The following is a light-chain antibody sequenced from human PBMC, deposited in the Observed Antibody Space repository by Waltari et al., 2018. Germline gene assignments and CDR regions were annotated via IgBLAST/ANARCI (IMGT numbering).Light chain of an antibody. CDR3: QQSYILSFT. CDR1: QSISSY. J-gene: IGKJ3*01. Sequence: DIQMTQSPSSLSASVGDRVTITCRASQSISSYLNWYQQKPGKAPKLLIYDASSLQSGVPSRFSGSGSGTDFTLTISSLQPEDFATYFCQQSYILSFTFGPGTKVDIK. V-gene: IGKV1-39*01. CDR2: DAS.